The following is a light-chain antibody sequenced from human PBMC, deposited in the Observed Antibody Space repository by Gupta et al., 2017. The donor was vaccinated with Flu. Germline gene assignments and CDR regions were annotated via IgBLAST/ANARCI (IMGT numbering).Light chain of an antibody. J-gene: IGKJ5*01. V-gene: IGKV3-11*01. CDR1: QSVRSY. Sequence: ATLSLSPGESATLSFRASQSVRSYLAWYQQKPGQAPRLLIYDASNSYTGIPARFSGSGSGTDLTLTITSREPEDFAVYYCHLRTYWPHHTFGQGTLLEIK. CDR3: HLRTYWPHHT. CDR2: DAS.